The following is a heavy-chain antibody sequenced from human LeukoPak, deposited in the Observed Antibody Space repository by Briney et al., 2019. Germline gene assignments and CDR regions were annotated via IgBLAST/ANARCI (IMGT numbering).Heavy chain of an antibody. CDR2: IYYSGST. D-gene: IGHD3-10*01. J-gene: IGHJ5*02. V-gene: IGHV4-30-4*01. CDR1: GGSISSGDYY. Sequence: SETLSLTCTVSGGSISSGDYYWSWIRQPPGKGLEWIGYIYYSGSTYYNPSLKSRVTISVDTSKNQFSLELSSVTAADTAVYYCARSMVRGVIIGWFDPWGQGTLVTVSS. CDR3: ARSMVRGVIIGWFDP.